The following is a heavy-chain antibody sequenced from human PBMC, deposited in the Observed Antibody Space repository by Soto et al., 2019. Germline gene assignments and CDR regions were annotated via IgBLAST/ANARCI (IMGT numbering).Heavy chain of an antibody. CDR2: TYYRSKWYN. J-gene: IGHJ4*02. D-gene: IGHD6-19*01. CDR1: GDSVSSNSAA. CDR3: ARGRRQASSGWYFDY. Sequence: KQSQTLSHTCAISGDSVSSNSAAWNWIRQSPSRGLEWLGRTYYRSKWYNDYAVSVKSRITINPDTSKNQFSLQLNSVTPEDTAVYYCARGRRQASSGWYFDYWGQGTLVTVSS. V-gene: IGHV6-1*01.